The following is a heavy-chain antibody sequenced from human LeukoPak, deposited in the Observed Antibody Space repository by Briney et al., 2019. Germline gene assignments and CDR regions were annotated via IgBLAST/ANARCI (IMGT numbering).Heavy chain of an antibody. D-gene: IGHD2-8*01. CDR1: GGSISSYY. J-gene: IGHJ6*03. Sequence: PSETLSLTCTVSGGSISSYYWGWIRQPPGKGLEWIGNIYHSGNTYYNPSLKSRVTISIDTSKNHFSLKLSSVTAADTAVYYCARSVYCTDGVCYKEDYYYYYMDVWGKGTMVTVSS. CDR3: ARSVYCTDGVCYKEDYYYYYMDV. V-gene: IGHV4-59*08. CDR2: IYHSGNT.